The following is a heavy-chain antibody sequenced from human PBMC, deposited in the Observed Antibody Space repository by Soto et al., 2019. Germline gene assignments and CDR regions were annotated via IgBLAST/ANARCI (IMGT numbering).Heavy chain of an antibody. CDR1: GFSLSTSW. CDR3: ASKRLYFYGLDV. Sequence: EVQLVESGGGLVQPGGSLRLSCTASGFSLSTSWMTWVRQAPGKGLEWVGNIMQDGSDKYYVDSVKGRFTISRDNAKNSLYLQMTSLRAEDTAVYYCASKRLYFYGLDVWGQGTTVTVSS. V-gene: IGHV3-7*01. CDR2: IMQDGSDK. J-gene: IGHJ6*02.